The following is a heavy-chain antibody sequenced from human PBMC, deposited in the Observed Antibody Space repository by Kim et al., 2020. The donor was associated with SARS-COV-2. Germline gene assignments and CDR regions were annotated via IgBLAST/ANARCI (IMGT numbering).Heavy chain of an antibody. J-gene: IGHJ6*02. CDR2: INPSGCST. D-gene: IGHD3-10*01. CDR3: ARETYASGSVDV. Sequence: ASVKVSCKASGYTFTSYYMHWVRQAPGQGREWVGIINPSGCSTSYAQKFQGRAIKTRDTSTRTDSMELSSLSAEGTAVHKLARETYASGSVDVWGQGTAV. CDR1: GYTFTSYY. V-gene: IGHV1-46*01.